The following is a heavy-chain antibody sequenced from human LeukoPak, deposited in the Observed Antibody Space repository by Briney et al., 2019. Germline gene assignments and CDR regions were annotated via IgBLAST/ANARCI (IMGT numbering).Heavy chain of an antibody. Sequence: GGSLRLSCAASGFTFSSYAMSWVRQAPGKGLEWVSAISGSGGSTYYADSVKGRFTISRDNSKNTLYLQMNMLRAEDTAVYYCAKIPVSYSSGWSNFDYWGQGTLVTVSS. V-gene: IGHV3-23*01. J-gene: IGHJ4*02. CDR3: AKIPVSYSSGWSNFDY. CDR2: ISGSGGST. D-gene: IGHD6-19*01. CDR1: GFTFSSYA.